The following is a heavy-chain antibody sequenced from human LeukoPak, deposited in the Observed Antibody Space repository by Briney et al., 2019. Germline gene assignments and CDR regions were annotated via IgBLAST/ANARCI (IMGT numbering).Heavy chain of an antibody. CDR2: LSGSAGDT. J-gene: IGHJ1*01. V-gene: IGHV3-23*01. D-gene: IGHD6-19*01. CDR3: AKLDSSGWYEGYFQH. CDR1: GFTFSNSA. Sequence: HPGGSLRLSCAASGFTFSNSAMTWVRQAPGEGLEWVSSLSGSAGDTYYADSVKGRFTISRDNSKNTLYLQMNSLRAEDTAVYYCAKLDSSGWYEGYFQHWGQGTLVTVSS.